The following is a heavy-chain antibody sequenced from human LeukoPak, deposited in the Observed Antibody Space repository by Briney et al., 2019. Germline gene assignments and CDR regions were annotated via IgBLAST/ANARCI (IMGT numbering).Heavy chain of an antibody. D-gene: IGHD7-27*01. CDR1: GFTFSSYG. V-gene: IGHV3-23*01. J-gene: IGHJ2*01. CDR2: ISGSGGTT. Sequence: GRSLRLSCAASGFTFSSYGMHWVRQAPGKGLDWVSVISGSGGTTSYAESVKGRFTISRDNSKNTLYLQMNSLRAEDTAVYYCAKVANWGSYWYFDLWGRGTLVTVSS. CDR3: AKVANWGSYWYFDL.